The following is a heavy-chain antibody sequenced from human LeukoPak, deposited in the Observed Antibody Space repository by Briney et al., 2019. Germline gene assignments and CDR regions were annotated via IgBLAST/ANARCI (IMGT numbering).Heavy chain of an antibody. D-gene: IGHD3-9*01. CDR3: AREEIRYFDWLLKSPYYYYGMDV. Sequence: GGSLRLSCAASGFTFSSYGMHWVRQAPGKGLEWVAVIWYDGSNKYYADSVKGRFTIPRDNSKNTLYLQMNSLRAEDTAVYYCAREEIRYFDWLLKSPYYYYGMDVWGQGTTVTVSS. V-gene: IGHV3-33*01. J-gene: IGHJ6*02. CDR2: IWYDGSNK. CDR1: GFTFSSYG.